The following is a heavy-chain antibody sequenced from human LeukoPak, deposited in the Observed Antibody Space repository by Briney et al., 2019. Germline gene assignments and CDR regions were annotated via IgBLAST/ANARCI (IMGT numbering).Heavy chain of an antibody. CDR2: ISSSSSYI. J-gene: IGHJ4*02. CDR3: DYYDSSGNYFDY. V-gene: IGHV3-21*04. CDR1: GFTFSSYS. Sequence: KPGGSLRLSCAASGFTFSSYSMNWVRQAPGKGLEWVSSISSSSSYIYYADSVKGRFTISRDNAKNSLYLQMNSLRAEDTAVYYCDYYDSSGNYFDYWGQGTLVTVSS. D-gene: IGHD3-22*01.